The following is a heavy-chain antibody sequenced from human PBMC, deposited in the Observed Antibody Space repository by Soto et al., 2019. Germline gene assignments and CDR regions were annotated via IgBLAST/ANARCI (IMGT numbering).Heavy chain of an antibody. V-gene: IGHV3-23*01. CDR1: VFTFSTYG. CDR3: ARCSGTACYTAFDV. Sequence: GGSLRLSCAASVFTFSTYGMSWVRQAPGKGLEWVSGLSGSGGGTYYADSVKGRFTISRDNSKNALYLQMSSLRAEDTAVYHCARCSGTACYTAFDVWGQGTMVTVS. J-gene: IGHJ3*01. CDR2: LSGSGGGT. D-gene: IGHD2-15*01.